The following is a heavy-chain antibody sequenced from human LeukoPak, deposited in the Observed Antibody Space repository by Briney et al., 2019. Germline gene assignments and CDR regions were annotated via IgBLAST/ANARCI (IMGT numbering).Heavy chain of an antibody. Sequence: PSETLSLTCAVYGGSFSGYYWSWIRQPPGKGLEWIGGINHSGSTNYNPSLKSRVTISVDTSKNQFSLKLSSVTAADTAVYYCATLGGSYYYYYMDVWGKGTTVTVSS. V-gene: IGHV4-34*01. CDR3: ATLGGSYYYYYMDV. CDR1: GGSFSGYY. J-gene: IGHJ6*03. D-gene: IGHD3-16*01. CDR2: INHSGST.